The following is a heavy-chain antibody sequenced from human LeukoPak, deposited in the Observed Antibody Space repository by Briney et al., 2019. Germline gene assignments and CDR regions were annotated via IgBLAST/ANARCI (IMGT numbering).Heavy chain of an antibody. Sequence: GESLKISCAASGLTFSTYMMNWVRQAPGKGLEWVSSISSSSSYIYYAESVKGRFTISRDNAKNSLYLQMNSLRAEDTAVYYCARDFYGDYVAAFDLWGQGTMVTVSS. CDR2: ISSSSSYI. V-gene: IGHV3-21*01. CDR1: GLTFSTYM. CDR3: ARDFYGDYVAAFDL. D-gene: IGHD4-17*01. J-gene: IGHJ3*01.